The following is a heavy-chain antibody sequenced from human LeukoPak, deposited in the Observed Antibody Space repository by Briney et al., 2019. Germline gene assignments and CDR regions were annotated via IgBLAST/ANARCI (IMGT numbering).Heavy chain of an antibody. D-gene: IGHD2-15*01. CDR3: AKDQLNRFCSGGTCSITHDY. Sequence: GGSLRLSCAASGFTFSTYGMSWVRQAPGKGLEWVSGISSSGGSTSYADSVKGRFTVSRDNSRNTLYLQMNSLRVEDTALYYCAKDQLNRFCSGGTCSITHDYWGQGTLVTVSS. J-gene: IGHJ4*02. V-gene: IGHV3-23*01. CDR2: ISSSGGST. CDR1: GFTFSTYG.